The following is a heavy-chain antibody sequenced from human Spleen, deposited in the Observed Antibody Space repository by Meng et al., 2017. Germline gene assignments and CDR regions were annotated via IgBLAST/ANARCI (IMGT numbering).Heavy chain of an antibody. Sequence: GESLKISCAASGFPLVTYWMSWVRQAPGKGLEWVANIKQDGSEKYYVDSVKGRFTISRDNAKNSLFLQMNSLRAEDTAVYYCARNRYGFFDYWGQGTLVTVSS. J-gene: IGHJ4*02. V-gene: IGHV3-7*01. CDR3: ARNRYGFFDY. CDR2: IKQDGSEK. CDR1: GFPLVTYW. D-gene: IGHD4-17*01.